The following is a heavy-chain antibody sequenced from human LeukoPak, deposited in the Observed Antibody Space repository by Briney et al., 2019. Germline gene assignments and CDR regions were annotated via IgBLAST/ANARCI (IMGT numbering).Heavy chain of an antibody. Sequence: PSETLSLTCTVSGGSIRSYYWSWIRQPPGKGLEWIGDAYYTGSTNYNPSLKSRVTISLDTSKNQFSLKLNSVTAADTAVYYCARDLYGGNSEAAYWGQGTLVTVSS. CDR2: AYYTGST. CDR1: GGSIRSYY. J-gene: IGHJ4*02. CDR3: ARDLYGGNSEAAY. V-gene: IGHV4-59*01. D-gene: IGHD4-23*01.